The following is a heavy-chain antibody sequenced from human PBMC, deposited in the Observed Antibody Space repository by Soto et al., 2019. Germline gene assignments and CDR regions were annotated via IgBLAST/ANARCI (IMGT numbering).Heavy chain of an antibody. V-gene: IGHV3-30*04. D-gene: IGHD2-15*01. CDR3: TSSSVSDIVVVAAASELDY. Sequence: GGSLRLSCAASGFTFKINAMHWVRQAPGKGLDWLAVISYDGSNKHYTDSVNGRFTISRDNSKNTLYLQMTGLRPEDTAVYYCTSSSVSDIVVVAAASELDYWGQGTLVTVS. CDR1: GFTFKINA. CDR2: ISYDGSNK. J-gene: IGHJ4*02.